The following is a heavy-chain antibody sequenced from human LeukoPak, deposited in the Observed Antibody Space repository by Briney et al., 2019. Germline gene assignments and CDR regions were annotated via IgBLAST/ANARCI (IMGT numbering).Heavy chain of an antibody. Sequence: SVKVSCKASGYTFTDYDINWVRQASGQGLEWMGYMKPNSGNTGYAQKFQGRVTMTRDTSISTAYMELSSLTSEDTAVYYCATELRWKDHWGQGTLVTVSS. D-gene: IGHD4-23*01. J-gene: IGHJ4*02. CDR1: GYTFTDYD. CDR2: MKPNSGNT. CDR3: ATELRWKDH. V-gene: IGHV1-8*01.